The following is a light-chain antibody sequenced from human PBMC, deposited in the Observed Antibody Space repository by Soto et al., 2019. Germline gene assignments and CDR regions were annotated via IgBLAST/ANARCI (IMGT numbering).Light chain of an antibody. J-gene: IGKJ4*01. V-gene: IGKV3-11*01. CDR2: DAS. Sequence: EIVLTQSPATLSLSPGDRATLSCRASQSVSSYLAWYQQKPGQAPRHLIYDASNRATGIPARFSGSGCGTDFTLTISSLEPEDVAVYYCQQRSNWPPVTFGGGTKVEIK. CDR1: QSVSSY. CDR3: QQRSNWPPVT.